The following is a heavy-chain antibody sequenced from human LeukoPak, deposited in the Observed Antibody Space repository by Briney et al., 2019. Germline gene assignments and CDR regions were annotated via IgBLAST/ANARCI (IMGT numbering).Heavy chain of an antibody. D-gene: IGHD1-26*01. CDR3: ARRRIVGATLDY. CDR2: IYYSGST. V-gene: IGHV4-39*01. CDR1: GGSISSSSYY. J-gene: IGHJ4*02. Sequence: SETLSLTCTVSGGSISSSSYYWGWIRQPPGKGLEWIGSIYYSGSTYYNPSLKSRVTISVDTSKNQFSLKLCSVTAADTAVYYCARRRIVGATLDYWGQGTLVTVSS.